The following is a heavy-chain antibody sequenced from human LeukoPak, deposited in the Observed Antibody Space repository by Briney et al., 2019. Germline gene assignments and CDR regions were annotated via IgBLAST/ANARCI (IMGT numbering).Heavy chain of an antibody. V-gene: IGHV3-49*03. CDR1: GFTFCDYA. Sequence: GGSLRLSCTASGFTFCDYAMSWFRQAPGKGQEWVGFIRSKAYGGTTEYAASVKGRFTISRDDSKSIAYLQMNSLKTEDTAVYYCTRDSSITIFGVVKRSLGMDVWGQGTTVTVSS. CDR3: TRDSSITIFGVVKRSLGMDV. J-gene: IGHJ6*02. D-gene: IGHD3-3*01. CDR2: IRSKAYGGTT.